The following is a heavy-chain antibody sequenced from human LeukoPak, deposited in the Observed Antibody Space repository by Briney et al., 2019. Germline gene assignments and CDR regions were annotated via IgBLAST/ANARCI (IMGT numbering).Heavy chain of an antibody. Sequence: PSETLSLTCTVSGGSISSYYWSWIRQPPGKGLEWIGYIYYSGSTNYNPSLKSRVTISVDTSKNQFSLKLSSVTAADTAVYYCVRLPDYYDNRGPIKDGFDIWGQGTMVTVSS. CDR3: VRLPDYYDNRGPIKDGFDI. J-gene: IGHJ3*02. V-gene: IGHV4-59*08. CDR2: IYYSGST. D-gene: IGHD3-22*01. CDR1: GGSISSYY.